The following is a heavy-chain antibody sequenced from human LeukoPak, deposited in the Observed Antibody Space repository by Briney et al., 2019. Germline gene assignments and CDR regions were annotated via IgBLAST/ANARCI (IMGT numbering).Heavy chain of an antibody. CDR2: IYYSGST. CDR3: ARSRGDSSGYYPEWFDP. Sequence: SQTLSLTCTVSGGSISSGGYYWSWIRQHPGKGLEWIGYIYYSGSTYYNPSLKSRVTISVDTSKNQFSLKLSSVTAADTAVYYCARSRGDSSGYYPEWFDPWGQGTLVTVSS. V-gene: IGHV4-31*03. J-gene: IGHJ5*02. D-gene: IGHD3-22*01. CDR1: GGSISSGGYY.